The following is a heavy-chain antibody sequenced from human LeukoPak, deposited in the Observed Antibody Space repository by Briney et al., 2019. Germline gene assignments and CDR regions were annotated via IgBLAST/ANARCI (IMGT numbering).Heavy chain of an antibody. Sequence: GGSLRLSCAASGFTFRSYSMNWVRQAPGKGLGWVSSISSSSSYIYYADSVKGRFTISRDNAKNSLYLQMNSLRAEDTAVYYCARETDYGDYEGGVYWGQGTLVTVSS. V-gene: IGHV3-21*01. CDR1: GFTFRSYS. CDR3: ARETDYGDYEGGVY. D-gene: IGHD4-17*01. CDR2: ISSSSSYI. J-gene: IGHJ4*02.